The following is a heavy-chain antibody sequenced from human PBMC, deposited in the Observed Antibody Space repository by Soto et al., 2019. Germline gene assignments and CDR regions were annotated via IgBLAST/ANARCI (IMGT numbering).Heavy chain of an antibody. Sequence: QVQPQQWGTGLLKPSETLSLTCAVYGGSFSTYYWNWIRQPPGKGLEWIGEINHSGNTKYNPSLKRRVTMSLDTSKNQFSLKLTSVTAADTAVYYCFWWLGSNWLDPWGQGTLVTVSS. CDR2: INHSGNT. J-gene: IGHJ5*02. D-gene: IGHD2-8*02. V-gene: IGHV4-34*01. CDR1: GGSFSTYY. CDR3: FWWLGSNWLDP.